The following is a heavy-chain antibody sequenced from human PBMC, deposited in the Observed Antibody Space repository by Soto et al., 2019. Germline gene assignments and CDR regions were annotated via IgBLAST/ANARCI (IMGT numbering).Heavy chain of an antibody. J-gene: IGHJ6*02. CDR3: ARHAYGSGFYYGMNV. CDR1: GGSITSYY. Sequence: QVQLQESGPGLVKPSETLSLTCTVSGGSITSYYWSWIRQPPGKGLEWLGYIYYTGSTNYNPSFKSRVTISLDTSKNQFSLKLCSVTAADTAVYYCARHAYGSGFYYGMNVWGQGTTVTVSS. D-gene: IGHD3-10*01. V-gene: IGHV4-59*08. CDR2: IYYTGST.